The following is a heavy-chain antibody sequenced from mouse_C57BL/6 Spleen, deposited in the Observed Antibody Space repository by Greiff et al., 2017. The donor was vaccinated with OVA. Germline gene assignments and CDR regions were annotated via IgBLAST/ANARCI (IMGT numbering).Heavy chain of an antibody. J-gene: IGHJ2*01. CDR2: INPYNGGT. Sequence: EVKLQQSGPVLVKPGASVKMSCKASGYTFTDYYMNWVKQSHGKSLEWIGVINPYNGGTSYNQKFKGKATLTVDKSSSTAYMELNSLTSEDSAVYYCARSRYSNPLDYWGQGTTLTVSS. D-gene: IGHD2-5*01. CDR1: GYTFTDYY. V-gene: IGHV1-19*01. CDR3: ARSRYSNPLDY.